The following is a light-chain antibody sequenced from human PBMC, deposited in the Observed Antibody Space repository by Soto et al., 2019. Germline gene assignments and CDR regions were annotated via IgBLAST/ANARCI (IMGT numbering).Light chain of an antibody. J-gene: IGLJ3*02. CDR2: EVS. Sequence: QSVLTQPASVSGSPGQSITISCTGTSSDVGGYNYVSWYQQHPGKAPKLMIYEVSNRPSGVSNRFSGSKSGNTASLTISGLQAEDEADYYCSSYRSGSTVFGGGTKLTVL. V-gene: IGLV2-14*01. CDR3: SSYRSGSTV. CDR1: SSDVGGYNY.